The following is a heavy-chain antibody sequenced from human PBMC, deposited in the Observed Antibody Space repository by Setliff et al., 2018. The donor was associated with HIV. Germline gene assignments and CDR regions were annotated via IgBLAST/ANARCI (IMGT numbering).Heavy chain of an antibody. D-gene: IGHD3-22*01. CDR3: ATSYGDSGFYGRYGY. Sequence: ASVKVSCKASGYTFSDYYIHWVQQAPGKGLEWVGRVDPEDGETIFAEKFQGRVTITADTSTDTAYMEMSSLRSEDTAVFYCATSYGDSGFYGRYGYWGQGTLVTVSS. J-gene: IGHJ4*02. CDR2: VDPEDGET. CDR1: GYTFSDYY. V-gene: IGHV1-69-2*01.